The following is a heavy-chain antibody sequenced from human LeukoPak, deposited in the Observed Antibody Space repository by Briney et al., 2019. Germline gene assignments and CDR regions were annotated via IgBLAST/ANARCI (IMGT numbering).Heavy chain of an antibody. J-gene: IGHJ4*02. CDR1: RFTFSNYW. CDR3: ARGFCSSGRCSKYDY. Sequence: GGSLRLSCAASRFTFSNYWMSWVRQALGKGLEWVAKIKHDGSQKYYVDSVTGRFTISRDNAKNSLYLQMNSRRADDTAVYYCARGFCSSGRCSKYDYWGQGTLVTVSS. V-gene: IGHV3-7*01. CDR2: IKHDGSQK. D-gene: IGHD2-15*01.